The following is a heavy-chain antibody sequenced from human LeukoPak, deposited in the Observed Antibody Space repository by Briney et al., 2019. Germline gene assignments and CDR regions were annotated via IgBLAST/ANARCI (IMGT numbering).Heavy chain of an antibody. Sequence: GGTLRLSCAASGFTFSRYDMSWVRQAPGQGLEWVSTVNSGGTSTSDADSIKGRFTISRDNSRNTLYLQMNSLRAEDTAIYFCAKVRPHLVVRDAFDIWGQGTMVTVSS. CDR1: GFTFSRYD. CDR3: AKVRPHLVVRDAFDI. D-gene: IGHD2-15*01. J-gene: IGHJ3*02. CDR2: VNSGGTST. V-gene: IGHV3-23*01.